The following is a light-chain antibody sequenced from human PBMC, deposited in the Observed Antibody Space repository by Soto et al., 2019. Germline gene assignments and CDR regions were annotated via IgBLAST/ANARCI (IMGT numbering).Light chain of an antibody. V-gene: IGKV3-20*01. CDR2: GAS. CDR1: QSVSSSY. CDR3: QQYCSSPYT. J-gene: IGKJ2*01. Sequence: EIVLTQSPGTLSLSPGERATLSCSARQSVSSSYLAWYQQKPGQAPRLLIYGASSRATGITDRFRGSGSGTDFTLTISRLEPEDFAVYYCQQYCSSPYTCGQGTKMEIK.